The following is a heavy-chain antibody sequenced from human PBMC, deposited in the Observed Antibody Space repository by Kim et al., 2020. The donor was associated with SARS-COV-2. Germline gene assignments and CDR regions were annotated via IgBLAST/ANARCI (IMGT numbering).Heavy chain of an antibody. CDR2: INHSGST. V-gene: IGHV4-34*01. Sequence: SETLSLTCAVYGGSFSGYYWSWIRQPPGKGLEWIGEINHSGSTNYNPSLKSRVTISVDTSKNQFSLKLSSVTAADTAVYYCARVYYYGSGSYFSYYYYGMDVWGQGTTVTVSS. CDR1: GGSFSGYY. D-gene: IGHD3-10*01. CDR3: ARVYYYGSGSYFSYYYYGMDV. J-gene: IGHJ6*02.